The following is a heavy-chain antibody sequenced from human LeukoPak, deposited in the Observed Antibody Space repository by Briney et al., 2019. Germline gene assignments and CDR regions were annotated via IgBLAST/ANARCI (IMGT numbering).Heavy chain of an antibody. Sequence: GGSLRLSCAASGYIYSSHWMLWVRQVPGKGLVWVSRINGYWSTTSYADSVKGRFTISRDDAKNTLSLQLSSLRSEDTAVYYCAKRADFGANSYDYWGQGTPVTVSS. V-gene: IGHV3-74*01. CDR1: GYIYSSHW. D-gene: IGHD4/OR15-4a*01. CDR2: INGYWSTT. J-gene: IGHJ4*02. CDR3: AKRADFGANSYDY.